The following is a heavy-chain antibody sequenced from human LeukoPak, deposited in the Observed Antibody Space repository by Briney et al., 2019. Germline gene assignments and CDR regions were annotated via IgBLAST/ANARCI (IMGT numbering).Heavy chain of an antibody. Sequence: NASETLSLTCAVYGGSLSGYYWSWIRQPPGKGLEWIGEINHSGSTNYNPSLKSRVTMSVDTSKNQFSLKLSSVTAADTAVYYCARLRYYYGSGSYSKWFDPWGQGTLVTVSS. D-gene: IGHD3-10*01. J-gene: IGHJ5*02. CDR2: INHSGST. V-gene: IGHV4-34*01. CDR3: ARLRYYYGSGSYSKWFDP. CDR1: GGSLSGYY.